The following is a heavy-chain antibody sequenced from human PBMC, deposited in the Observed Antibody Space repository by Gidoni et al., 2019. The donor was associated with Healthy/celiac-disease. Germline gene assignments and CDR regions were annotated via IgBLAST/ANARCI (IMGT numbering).Heavy chain of an antibody. CDR2: ISYDGSNK. D-gene: IGHD3-22*01. Sequence: QVQLVESGGGVVQPGRSLRLSCAASGFTFSSYAMHWVRQAPGKGLEWVAVISYDGSNKYYADSVKGRFTISRDNSKNTLYLQMNSLRAEDTAVYYCARDQYYDSSGYLDYWGQGTLVTVSS. J-gene: IGHJ4*02. CDR3: ARDQYYDSSGYLDY. V-gene: IGHV3-30-3*01. CDR1: GFTFSSYA.